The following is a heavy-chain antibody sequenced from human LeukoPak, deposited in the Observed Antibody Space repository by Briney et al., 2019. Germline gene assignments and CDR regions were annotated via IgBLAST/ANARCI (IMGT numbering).Heavy chain of an antibody. Sequence: SETLSLTCAVYGGSFSGYYWSWIRQPPGKGLEWIGEINHSGSTNYNPSLKSRVTISVDTSKNQFSLKLSSVTAADTGVYYCARDRRGYSGYDLLYYYYYYMDVWGKGTTVTVSS. CDR3: ARDRRGYSGYDLLYYYYYYMDV. CDR1: GGSFSGYY. V-gene: IGHV4-34*01. J-gene: IGHJ6*03. CDR2: INHSGST. D-gene: IGHD5-12*01.